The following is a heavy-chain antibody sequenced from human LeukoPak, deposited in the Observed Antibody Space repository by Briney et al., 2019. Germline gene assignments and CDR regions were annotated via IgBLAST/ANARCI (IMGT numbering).Heavy chain of an antibody. CDR1: GGSISGSSYY. V-gene: IGHV4-39*01. Sequence: PSETLSLTCTVSGGSISGSSYYWGWIRQPPGKGLEWVGSIYYSGSTYYNPSLNSRVTISVDTSKNQFSLKLSSVTAADTAVYYCARSPGYTYCDSWGQGTLVTVSS. D-gene: IGHD5-18*01. J-gene: IGHJ4*02. CDR2: IYYSGST. CDR3: ARSPGYTYCDS.